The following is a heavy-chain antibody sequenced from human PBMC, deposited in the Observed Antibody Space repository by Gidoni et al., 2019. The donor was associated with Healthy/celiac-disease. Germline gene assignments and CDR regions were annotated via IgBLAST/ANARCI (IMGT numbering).Heavy chain of an antibody. CDR2: IYYSGRT. J-gene: IGHJ4*02. D-gene: IGHD7-27*01. Sequence: QLQLQESGPGLVKPSETLSLTCTVYGCAIISSSYCWGWIRQPPGKGLEWIGRIYYSGRTYYNPSLKSRVTISVDTSKNQFSLKLSAVTAADTAVYYCARLRTGDGDYWGQGTLVTVSS. V-gene: IGHV4-39*01. CDR3: ARLRTGDGDY. CDR1: GCAIISSSYC.